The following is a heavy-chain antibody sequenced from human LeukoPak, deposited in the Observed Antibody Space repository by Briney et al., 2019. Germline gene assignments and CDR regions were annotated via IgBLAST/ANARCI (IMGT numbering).Heavy chain of an antibody. CDR1: GFTFSDYY. CDR2: ISSSSSYI. D-gene: IGHD6-19*01. J-gene: IGHJ6*03. CDR3: AGDVGAVAGTGYYYYMDV. Sequence: GGSLRLSCAASGFTFSDYYMSWIRQAPGKGLEWVSSISSSSSYIYYADSVKGRFTISRDNAKNSLYLQMNSLRAEDTAVYYCAGDVGAVAGTGYYYYMDVWGKGTTVTVSS. V-gene: IGHV3-11*06.